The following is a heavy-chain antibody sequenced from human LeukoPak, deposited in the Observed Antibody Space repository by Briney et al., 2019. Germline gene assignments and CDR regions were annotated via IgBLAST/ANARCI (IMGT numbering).Heavy chain of an antibody. CDR1: TASVITINW. CDR3: ARGEVYVFHNYCMDV. D-gene: IGHD3/OR15-3a*01. Sequence: SETRPLTCAVSTASVITINWWSWVRQPPGKGLEWIRQINDNASTIYNPSLRGPVTISVGKSKNQFSLRLRSVAAAETAVYYCARGEVYVFHNYCMDVWGKGTTVTVS. CDR2: INDNAST. V-gene: IGHV4-4*02. J-gene: IGHJ6*04.